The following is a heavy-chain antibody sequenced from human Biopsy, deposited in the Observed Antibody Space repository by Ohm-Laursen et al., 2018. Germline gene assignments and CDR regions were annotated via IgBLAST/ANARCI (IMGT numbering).Heavy chain of an antibody. J-gene: IGHJ2*01. CDR2: IYSRGGS. D-gene: IGHD6-19*01. Sequence: PSQTLSSTCSVSGGPTIVSFWTWTLQPPGETLGGMGGIYSRGGSSYNPSLKSRISMSMDTSNNQFSLTLTSVTAADTAVYYCARTPGKAVAGRFLDLWGRGTLVTVSS. V-gene: IGHV4-4*07. CDR3: ARTPGKAVAGRFLDL. CDR1: GGPTIVSF.